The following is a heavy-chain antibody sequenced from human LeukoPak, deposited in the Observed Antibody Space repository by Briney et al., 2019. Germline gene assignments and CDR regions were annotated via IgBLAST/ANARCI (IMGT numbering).Heavy chain of an antibody. J-gene: IGHJ4*02. CDR1: GGSISSYY. CDR3: TRGKPETVFDS. Sequence: SETLSLTCTVSGGSISSYYWSWIRQPPGKGLEWIGYIYYSGSTKYNPSLKSRVTISVDTSKDQFSLKLTSVTAADTAVYYCTRGKPETVFDSWGRGTLVTVSS. V-gene: IGHV4-59*12. D-gene: IGHD2-21*02. CDR2: IYYSGST.